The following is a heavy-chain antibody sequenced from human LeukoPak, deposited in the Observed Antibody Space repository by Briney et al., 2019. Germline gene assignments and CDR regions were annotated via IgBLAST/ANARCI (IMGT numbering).Heavy chain of an antibody. J-gene: IGHJ4*02. CDR1: GFTFSSYG. CDR2: IWYDGSNK. Sequence: PGGSLRLSCAASGFTFSSYGMHWVRQAPGKGLEWVAVIWYDGSNKYYAGSVKGRFTISRDNSKNTLYLQMNSLRAEDTAVYYCAKGLDSSGWYSDYWGQGTLVTVSS. V-gene: IGHV3-33*06. D-gene: IGHD6-19*01. CDR3: AKGLDSSGWYSDY.